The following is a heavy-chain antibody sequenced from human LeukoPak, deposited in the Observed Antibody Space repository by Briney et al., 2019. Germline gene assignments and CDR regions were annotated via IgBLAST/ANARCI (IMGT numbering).Heavy chain of an antibody. J-gene: IGHJ5*02. CDR3: ARDEYSSSSNWFDP. Sequence: ASVKVSCKASGYTFTGYYMHWVRQAPGQGLEWMGWINPNSGGTNYAQKFQGRVTMTRDTSISTAYMELSRLRSDDTAVYYCARDEYSSSSNWFDPWGQGTLVTVPS. V-gene: IGHV1-2*02. CDR2: INPNSGGT. D-gene: IGHD6-6*01. CDR1: GYTFTGYY.